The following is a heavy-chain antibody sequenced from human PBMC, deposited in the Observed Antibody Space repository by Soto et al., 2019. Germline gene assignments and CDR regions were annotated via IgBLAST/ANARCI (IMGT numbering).Heavy chain of an antibody. CDR1: GGSISNNNW. Sequence: QVQLQESGPGLVKPSGTLSLTCTVSGGSISNNNWWIWVRQTPEKGLEWIGQIYHSGNTNYNPSLKSRVSMSVDKSKNQFSLKMNSATAADTAVYYCARFLPGFVGENEAFDFWGHGTLVTVSS. V-gene: IGHV4-4*02. D-gene: IGHD3-3*01. J-gene: IGHJ4*01. CDR3: ARFLPGFVGENEAFDF. CDR2: IYHSGNT.